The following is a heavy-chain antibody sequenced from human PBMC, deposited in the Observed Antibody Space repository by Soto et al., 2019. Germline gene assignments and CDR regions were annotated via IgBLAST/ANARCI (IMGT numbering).Heavy chain of an antibody. Sequence: QVQLQESGPGLVKPSQTLSLTCTVSGGSISSGGYYWSWIRQHPGKGLEWIGYIYYSGSTYYNPSLKSRVTISVDTSKNQFSLKLSSVTAADTAVYYSARVSILLDPLYYYYYGMDVWGQGTTVTVSS. CDR2: IYYSGST. CDR1: GGSISSGGYY. J-gene: IGHJ6*02. V-gene: IGHV4-31*03. D-gene: IGHD3-3*01. CDR3: ARVSILLDPLYYYYYGMDV.